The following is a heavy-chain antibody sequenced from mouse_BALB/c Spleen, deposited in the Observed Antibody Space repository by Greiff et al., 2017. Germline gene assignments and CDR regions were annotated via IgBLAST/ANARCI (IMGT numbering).Heavy chain of an antibody. D-gene: IGHD2-3*01. CDR3: ARRARDVYWFAY. V-gene: IGHV5-17*02. CDR2: ISSGSSTI. Sequence: EVKLVESGGGLVQPGGSRKLSCAASGFTFSSFGMHWVRQAPGKGLEWVAYISSGSSTIYYAATMKGRFTISRDNPKNTLFLQMTSLRSEDTAMYYCARRARDVYWFAYWGQGTLVTVSA. J-gene: IGHJ3*01. CDR1: GFTFSSFG.